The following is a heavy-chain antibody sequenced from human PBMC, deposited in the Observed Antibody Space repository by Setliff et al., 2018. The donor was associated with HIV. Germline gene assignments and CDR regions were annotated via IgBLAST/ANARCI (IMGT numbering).Heavy chain of an antibody. V-gene: IGHV1-2*06. J-gene: IGHJ5*02. CDR2: INPKSGVA. CDR3: ARAHFLVAMTRNWFDP. CDR1: GYTFTDFY. Sequence: ASVKVSCKASGYTFTDFYIHWVRQAPGQGLEWIGRINPKSGVADYLKKFQGRVTMTTDTSTNTAHMELIRPRFDDTAVYYCARAHFLVAMTRNWFDPWGQGTLVTDSS. D-gene: IGHD5-12*01.